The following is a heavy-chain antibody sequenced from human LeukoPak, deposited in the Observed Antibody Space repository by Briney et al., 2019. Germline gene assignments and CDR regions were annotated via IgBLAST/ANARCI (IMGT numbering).Heavy chain of an antibody. CDR2: IHHTGST. Sequence: SETLSLTCAVSGGSISSSGYSWSWIRQPPGKGLEWIGYIHHTGSTYYNPSLKSRVTISVDTSKNQFSLKLSSVTAADTAVYYCARERRPTVNNWFDPWGQGTLVTVSS. CDR1: GGSISSSGYS. J-gene: IGHJ5*02. V-gene: IGHV4-30-2*01. CDR3: ARERRPTVNNWFDP. D-gene: IGHD4-11*01.